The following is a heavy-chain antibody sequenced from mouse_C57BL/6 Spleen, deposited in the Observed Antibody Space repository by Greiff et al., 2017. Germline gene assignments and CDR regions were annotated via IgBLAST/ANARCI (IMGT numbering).Heavy chain of an antibody. CDR3: AIDIITTVVAFDY. Sequence: QVQLKQSGAELMKPGASVKLSCKATGYTFTGYWIEWVKQRPGHGLEWIGEILPGSGSTNYNEKFKGKATFTPDTSSNRAYMQLSSLTTDDSAIYYCAIDIITTVVAFDYWGQGTTLTVSS. J-gene: IGHJ2*01. CDR1: GYTFTGYW. CDR2: ILPGSGST. D-gene: IGHD1-1*01. V-gene: IGHV1-9*01.